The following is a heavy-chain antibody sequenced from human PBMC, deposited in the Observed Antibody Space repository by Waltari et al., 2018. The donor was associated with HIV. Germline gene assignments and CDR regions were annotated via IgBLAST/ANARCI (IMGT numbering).Heavy chain of an antibody. D-gene: IGHD6-19*01. Sequence: QVQLQESGPGLVKPSETLSLTCTVSGGSLSSYYWSWIRPPPGKGLEWIGYIYYSGSTNYNPSRKSRVTISVDTSKNQFSLKLSSVTAADTAVYYCARGSGIAVAGRYYFDYWGQGTLVTVSS. CDR1: GGSLSSYY. V-gene: IGHV4-59*01. CDR3: ARGSGIAVAGRYYFDY. J-gene: IGHJ4*02. CDR2: IYYSGST.